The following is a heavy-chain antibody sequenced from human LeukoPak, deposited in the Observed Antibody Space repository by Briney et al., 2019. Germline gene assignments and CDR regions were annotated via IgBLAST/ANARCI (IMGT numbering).Heavy chain of an antibody. CDR3: ARGLFLSGYLDAFDI. D-gene: IGHD3-22*01. CDR2: IYSDGRT. V-gene: IGHV3-53*01. J-gene: IGHJ3*02. Sequence: PGGSLRLSCAASDFAVSNMYMTWVRQAPGKGLEWVSLIYSDGRTDYADSVKGRYTISRDNSKNTVYLQMNSLRVEDTAVYYCARGLFLSGYLDAFDIWGQGTVVTVSS. CDR1: DFAVSNMY.